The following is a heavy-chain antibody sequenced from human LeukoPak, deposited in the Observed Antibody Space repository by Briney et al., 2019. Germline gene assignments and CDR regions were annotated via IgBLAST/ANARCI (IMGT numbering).Heavy chain of an antibody. Sequence: ASVKVFCKASGYTFTSYGISWVRQAPGQGLEWMGWISAYNGNTNYAQKLQGRVTMTTDTSTSTAYMELRSLRSDDTAVYYCARDAYSSSWYYYYGMDVWGQGTTVTVSS. V-gene: IGHV1-18*01. D-gene: IGHD6-13*01. J-gene: IGHJ6*02. CDR1: GYTFTSYG. CDR2: ISAYNGNT. CDR3: ARDAYSSSWYYYYGMDV.